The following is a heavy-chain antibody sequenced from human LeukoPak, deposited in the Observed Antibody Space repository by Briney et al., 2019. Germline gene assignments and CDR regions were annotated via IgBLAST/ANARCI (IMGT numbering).Heavy chain of an antibody. J-gene: IGHJ4*02. CDR1: GFTFSSYA. CDR2: ISGSGGST. V-gene: IGHV3-23*01. Sequence: GGSLRLSCAASGFTFSSYAMSWVRQAPGKGLEWVSAISGSGGSTYYADSVKGRFTISRDNSKNTLYLQMNSLRAEDTAVYYCANARITMVRGVIENFGYWGQGTLVTVSS. D-gene: IGHD3-10*01. CDR3: ANARITMVRGVIENFGY.